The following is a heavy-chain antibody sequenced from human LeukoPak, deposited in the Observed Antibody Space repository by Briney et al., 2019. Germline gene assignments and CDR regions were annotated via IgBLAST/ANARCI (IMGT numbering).Heavy chain of an antibody. CDR1: CFTFSSYA. Sequence: GGSLRLSCAASCFTFSSYAMYWVRPAPGKGLEWVAVISYDGSDKFYADSVKGRFTISRDSSKNTLYLQMNSLRPEDTAVYYCARARPSMWIDYWGQGTLVTVSS. CDR2: ISYDGSDK. V-gene: IGHV3-30*04. CDR3: ARARPSMWIDY. J-gene: IGHJ4*02. D-gene: IGHD5-12*01.